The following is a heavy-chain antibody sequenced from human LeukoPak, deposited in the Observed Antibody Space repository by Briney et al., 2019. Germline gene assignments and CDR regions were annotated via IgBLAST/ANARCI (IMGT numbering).Heavy chain of an antibody. CDR1: GFTFSNYG. J-gene: IGHJ4*02. D-gene: IGHD2-15*01. Sequence: SGGSLRLSCAASGFTFSNYGMHWVRQAPGKGLEWVAFMRYDGGYKFYADSLKGRFTISRDNSKNTLYLQMNSLRAEDTAVYYCAKSTAWGEGSGGSNYWGQGTLVTVSS. V-gene: IGHV3-30*02. CDR2: MRYDGGYK. CDR3: AKSTAWGEGSGGSNY.